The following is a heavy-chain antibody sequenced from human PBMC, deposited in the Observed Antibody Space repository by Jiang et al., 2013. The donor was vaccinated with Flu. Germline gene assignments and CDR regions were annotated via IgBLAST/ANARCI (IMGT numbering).Heavy chain of an antibody. Sequence: EYGSGLVKPSETLSLTCTVSGDSISGYYWNWIRQPPGKGLEWIGYIHYSGSTSYNASLKSRVTISVATSNNQFSLKLSSVTAADTAVYYCARGDANFDYWGQGTLVTV. CDR3: ARGDANFDY. J-gene: IGHJ4*02. V-gene: IGHV4-59*01. D-gene: IGHD2-8*01. CDR2: IHYSGST. CDR1: GDSISGYY.